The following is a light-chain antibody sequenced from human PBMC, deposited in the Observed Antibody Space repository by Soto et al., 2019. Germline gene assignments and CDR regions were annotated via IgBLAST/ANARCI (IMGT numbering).Light chain of an antibody. Sequence: QSALTQPRSVSGSPGQSVTISCTGTSSDVGAYNYVSWYPHHPGKAPKLVIYDVTKRPSGVPDRFAGSKSGNTASLTISGLQAEDEADYYCCSYAGSSLWVFGGGTKLTVL. V-gene: IGLV2-11*01. J-gene: IGLJ3*02. CDR2: DVT. CDR3: CSYAGSSLWV. CDR1: SSDVGAYNY.